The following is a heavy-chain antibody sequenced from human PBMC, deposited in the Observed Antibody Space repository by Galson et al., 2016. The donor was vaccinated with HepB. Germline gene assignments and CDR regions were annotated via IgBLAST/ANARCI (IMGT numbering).Heavy chain of an antibody. V-gene: IGHV1-18*04. D-gene: IGHD3-10*01. CDR3: ARVRGPRGYFNFFMDV. CDR2: ISPNNGHT. Sequence: SVKVSCKASGYTFSDYGISWVRLAPGQGLEWLGWISPNNGHTDYPKKFQGRVTLTTDTSTSTAYLELTTLKSDDTAAYFCARVRGPRGYFNFFMDVWGKGTTVTVSS. CDR1: GYTFSDYG. J-gene: IGHJ6*03.